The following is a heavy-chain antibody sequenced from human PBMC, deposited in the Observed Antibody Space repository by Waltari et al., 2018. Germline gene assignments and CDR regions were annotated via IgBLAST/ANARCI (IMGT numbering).Heavy chain of an antibody. CDR2: IYYTGST. Sequence: QVQLQESGPGLVKPSETLSLTCTVSGDSFGSNYWRWIRQPPGKGLEWIGYIYYTGSTNYNPSFKSRVTISVDTSKNEFSLKLKSVTAADTAVFYCARVDSYEKFLDYWGQGALVSVSS. CDR3: ARVDSYEKFLDY. CDR1: GDSFGSNY. J-gene: IGHJ4*02. D-gene: IGHD5-12*01. V-gene: IGHV4-59*01.